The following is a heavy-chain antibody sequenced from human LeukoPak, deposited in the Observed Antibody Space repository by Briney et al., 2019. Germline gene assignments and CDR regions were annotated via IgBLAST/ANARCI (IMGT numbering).Heavy chain of an antibody. V-gene: IGHV1-69*05. CDR1: GGTFSSYA. CDR2: IIPIFSTA. J-gene: IGHJ4*02. CDR3: AGDDYYYDSSGYYLDY. D-gene: IGHD3-22*01. Sequence: SVKVSCKASGGTFSSYAISWVRQAPGQGLEWMGGIIPIFSTANYAQKFQGRVTITTDESTSTAYMELSSLRSEDTAVYYCAGDDYYYDSSGYYLDYWGQGTLVTVSS.